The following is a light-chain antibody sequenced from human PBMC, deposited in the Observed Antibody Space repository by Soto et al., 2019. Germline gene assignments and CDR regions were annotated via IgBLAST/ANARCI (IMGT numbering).Light chain of an antibody. CDR3: QQYSSSSPTWM. CDR1: QSISSW. CDR2: DAS. J-gene: IGKJ1*01. Sequence: DIQMTQSPSTLSASVGDRVTITCRASQSISSWLAWYQQKPGKAPKLLIYDASSLESGVPSRFSGSGSGTEFTLTISSLQPDDFATYYCQQYSSSSPTWMFGQGTKVEIK. V-gene: IGKV1-5*01.